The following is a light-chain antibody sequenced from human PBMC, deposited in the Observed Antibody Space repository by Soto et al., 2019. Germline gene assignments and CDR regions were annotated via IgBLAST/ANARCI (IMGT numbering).Light chain of an antibody. CDR2: AAS. CDR3: QQSYSTPIT. J-gene: IGKJ5*01. Sequence: DIQMTQSPSSLSASVGDRVTITCRASQSISSYLNWYQQKPGKAPKLLIYAASSLQSGVPSRFSCSGSGTDFTLTISSLQPEDFATYYCQQSYSTPITFGQGTRLEMK. V-gene: IGKV1-39*01. CDR1: QSISSY.